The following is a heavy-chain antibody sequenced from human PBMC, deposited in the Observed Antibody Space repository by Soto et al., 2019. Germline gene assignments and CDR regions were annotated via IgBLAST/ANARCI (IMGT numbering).Heavy chain of an antibody. V-gene: IGHV4-31*03. CDR2: VHNSGST. CDR1: GGSISSGGYF. J-gene: IGHJ4*02. Sequence: PSETLSLPCTVSGGSISSGGYFWSWIRQHPGKGLEWIGYVHNSGSTYYNPSVKSRATILMDTSKNQFSLRLTSVTAADTAVYYCARPTGNRFDSWGQGSLVTVSS. CDR3: ARPTGNRFDS. D-gene: IGHD1-1*01.